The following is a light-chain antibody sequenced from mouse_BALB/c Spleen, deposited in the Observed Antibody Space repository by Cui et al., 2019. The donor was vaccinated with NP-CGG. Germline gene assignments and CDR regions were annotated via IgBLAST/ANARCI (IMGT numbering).Light chain of an antibody. J-gene: IGLJ1*01. V-gene: IGLV1*01. CDR3: ALWHSNHWV. CDR1: TGAVTTSNY. CDR2: GTN. Sequence: QVVVTQESALTTSPGETVTLTCRSSTGAVTTSNYANWVQEKPDHLFTGLIGGTNNRAPGVPARFSGSLIGDKAALTITGAQTEDEAIYFCALWHSNHWVFGGGTKLTVL.